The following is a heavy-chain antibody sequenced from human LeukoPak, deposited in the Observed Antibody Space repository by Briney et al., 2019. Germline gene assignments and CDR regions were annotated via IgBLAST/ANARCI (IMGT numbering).Heavy chain of an antibody. Sequence: SETLSLTCAVSGDSITGYYWSWIRRPPGKGLEWIGYMHPSGSTNYNPSLKSRVTISVDRSKNQFSPKLSSVTAADTAVYYCAREELGIDYWGQGTLVTVSS. V-gene: IGHV4-59*12. CDR1: GDSITGYY. CDR2: MHPSGST. J-gene: IGHJ4*02. D-gene: IGHD7-27*01. CDR3: AREELGIDY.